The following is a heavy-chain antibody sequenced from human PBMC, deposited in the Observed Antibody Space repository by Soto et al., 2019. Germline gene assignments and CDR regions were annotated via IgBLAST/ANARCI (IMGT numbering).Heavy chain of an antibody. CDR1: GYTFTNYA. J-gene: IGHJ4*02. CDR2: INAGNDNT. Sequence: QVQLVQSGAEEKKPGDSEKVSCKASGYTFTNYAIHWVRQAPGQGLEWMGWINAGNDNTKYSQKFQGRVXXTXDXCASTAYMELSSLKSEDTAVYYCARDYTATTGHPDYWGQGTLVTVSS. CDR3: ARDYTATTGHPDY. V-gene: IGHV1-3*05. D-gene: IGHD1-1*01.